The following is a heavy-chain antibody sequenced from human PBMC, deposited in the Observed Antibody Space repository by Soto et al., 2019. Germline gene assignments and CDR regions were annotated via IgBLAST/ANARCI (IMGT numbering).Heavy chain of an antibody. CDR2: IIPILGIA. CDR1: GGTFSSYT. CDR3: ARLEEDIVVVPAAGAWRYWFDP. V-gene: IGHV1-69*02. D-gene: IGHD2-2*01. J-gene: IGHJ5*02. Sequence: QVQLVKSGAEVKKPGSSVKVSCKASGGTFSSYTISWVRQAPGQGLEWMGRIIPILGIANYAQKFQGRVTITADKSTSTAYMELSSLRSEDTAVYYCARLEEDIVVVPAAGAWRYWFDPWGQGTLVTVSS.